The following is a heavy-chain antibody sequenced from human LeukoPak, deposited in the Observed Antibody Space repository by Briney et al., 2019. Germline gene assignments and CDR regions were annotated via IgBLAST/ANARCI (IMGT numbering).Heavy chain of an antibody. CDR2: INWNGGSR. V-gene: IGHV3-20*04. Sequence: GGSLRLSCAASGFNFDDYVMTWVRQAPGKGLEWVSGINWNGGSRGYADSVKGRFTISRDNAKNSLYLQMNSLRAEDTAVYYCARVEDYDILTGFDYWGQGTLVTVSS. D-gene: IGHD3-9*01. J-gene: IGHJ4*02. CDR3: ARVEDYDILTGFDY. CDR1: GFNFDDYV.